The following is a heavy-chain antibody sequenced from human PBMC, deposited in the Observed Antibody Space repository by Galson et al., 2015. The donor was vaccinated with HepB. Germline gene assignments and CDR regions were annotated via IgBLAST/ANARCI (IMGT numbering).Heavy chain of an antibody. CDR2: IYYSGST. D-gene: IGHD5-24*01. V-gene: IGHV4-59*01. CDR1: GGSISSYY. CDR3: ARDPRWLQSTRPFIAAFDI. J-gene: IGHJ4*02. Sequence: ETLSLTCTVSGGSISSYYWSWIRQPPGKGLEWIGYIYYSGSTNYNPSLKSRVTISVDTSKNQFSLKLSSVTAADTAVYYCARDPRWLQSTRPFIAAFDIWGQGTLVTVSS.